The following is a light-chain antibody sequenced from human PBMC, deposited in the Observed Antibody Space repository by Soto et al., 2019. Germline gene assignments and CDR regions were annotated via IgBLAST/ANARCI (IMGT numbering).Light chain of an antibody. V-gene: IGLV2-14*01. Sequence: QSVLTPPASVSGSPGQSTTSPCTGISNDIGSYKYVSWYQQHPDKAPKVMIYDVSYRPSGVSNRFSGSKSGNTASLTISGLQAEDEADYYCSSYTSTSTYVFGTGTKVTVL. CDR3: SSYTSTSTYV. CDR1: SNDIGSYKY. J-gene: IGLJ1*01. CDR2: DVS.